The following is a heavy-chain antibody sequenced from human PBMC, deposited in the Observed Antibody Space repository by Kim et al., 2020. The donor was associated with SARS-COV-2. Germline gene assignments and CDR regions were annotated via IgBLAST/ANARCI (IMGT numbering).Heavy chain of an antibody. J-gene: IGHJ5*02. Sequence: YIYDADSVTGRFPISRDNAKNSLYLQMNSLRAEDTAVYYCARDPSGGFDPWGQGTLVTVSS. CDR2: YI. D-gene: IGHD7-27*01. CDR3: ARDPSGGFDP. V-gene: IGHV3-21*01.